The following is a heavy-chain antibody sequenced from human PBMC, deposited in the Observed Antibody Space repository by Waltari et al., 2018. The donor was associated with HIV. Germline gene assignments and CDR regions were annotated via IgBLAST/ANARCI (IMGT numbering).Heavy chain of an antibody. J-gene: IGHJ4*02. Sequence: QVQLVQSGAEVQNPAASVHVSCQAPRYTFPRQGISWVRQAPGQGLEWMGWISAYNGNTNYAQKLQGRVTMTTDTSTSTAYMELRSLRSDDTAVYYCARGDSSGYHSDYWGQGTLVTVSS. V-gene: IGHV1-18*01. CDR3: ARGDSSGYHSDY. CDR1: RYTFPRQG. CDR2: ISAYNGNT. D-gene: IGHD3-22*01.